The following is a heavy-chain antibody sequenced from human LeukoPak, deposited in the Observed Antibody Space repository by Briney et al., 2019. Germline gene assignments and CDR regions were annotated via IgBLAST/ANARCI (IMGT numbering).Heavy chain of an antibody. CDR2: INPNSGGT. J-gene: IGHJ3*02. Sequence: ASVKVSCKASGYTFTGYYMHWVRQAPGQGLEWMGWINPNSGGTNYAQKFQGRVTMTRDTSISTAYMELSRLRSDDTAVYYCARPKYSSSSFYAFDIWGQGTMVTVSS. CDR1: GYTFTGYY. V-gene: IGHV1-2*02. D-gene: IGHD6-6*01. CDR3: ARPKYSSSSFYAFDI.